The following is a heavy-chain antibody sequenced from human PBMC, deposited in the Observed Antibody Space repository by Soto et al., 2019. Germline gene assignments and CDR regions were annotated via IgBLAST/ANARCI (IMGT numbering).Heavy chain of an antibody. CDR3: ARKDYYGAGIYYFDH. CDR2: INGANGDT. CDR1: GYTFTAYP. D-gene: IGHD3-10*01. Sequence: ASVKVSCKASGYTFTAYPFHWVRQAPGQRLEWMGWINGANGDTGYSQKFQGRVTVTRDTSANTVYMELSSLTSEDTAVYYCARKDYYGAGIYYFDHWGQGTLVTVSS. J-gene: IGHJ4*02. V-gene: IGHV1-3*01.